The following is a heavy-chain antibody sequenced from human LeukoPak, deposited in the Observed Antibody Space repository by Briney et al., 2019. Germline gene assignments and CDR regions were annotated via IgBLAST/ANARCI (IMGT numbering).Heavy chain of an antibody. CDR3: AKDMTSSPHGAFDI. J-gene: IGHJ3*02. V-gene: IGHV3-9*01. CDR1: GFTLHDHS. CDR2: ISWNSGSI. Sequence: SLRLSCAASGFTLHDHSMHWLRQAPGKGLDRFAGISWNSGSIGYADSVKGQFTISRDNAKNSLYLQMNSRRAEHTALYSCAKDMTSSPHGAFDIWGQGTMVTVPS. D-gene: IGHD2-2*01.